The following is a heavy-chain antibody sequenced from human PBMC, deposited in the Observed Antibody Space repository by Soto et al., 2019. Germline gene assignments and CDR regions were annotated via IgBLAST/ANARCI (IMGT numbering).Heavy chain of an antibody. CDR2: MNPNSGNT. J-gene: IGHJ4*02. V-gene: IGHV1-8*01. D-gene: IGHD3-22*01. CDR3: ARGVRAYYYDSSGHGLRY. CDR1: GYTFTSYD. Sequence: GASVKVSCKASGYTFTSYDINWVRQATGQGLEWMGWMNPNSGNTGYAQKFQGRVTMTRNTSISTAYMALSSLRSEDTAVYYCARGVRAYYYDSSGHGLRYWGQGTLVTVSS.